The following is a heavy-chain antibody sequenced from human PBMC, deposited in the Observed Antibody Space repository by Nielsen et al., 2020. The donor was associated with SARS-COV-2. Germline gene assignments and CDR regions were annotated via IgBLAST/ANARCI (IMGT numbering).Heavy chain of an antibody. Sequence: ASVKVSCKASGYTFTNYYMHWVRQAPGQGLEWMGIINPSGGSTTYAQKFQGRVTMTRDASISTVYMELTSDDTAVYYCARARATIFGLVMSYGMDVWGQGTTVAVSS. CDR1: GYTFTNYY. CDR2: INPSGGST. D-gene: IGHD3/OR15-3a*01. J-gene: IGHJ6*02. V-gene: IGHV1-46*01. CDR3: ARARATIFGLVMSYGMDV.